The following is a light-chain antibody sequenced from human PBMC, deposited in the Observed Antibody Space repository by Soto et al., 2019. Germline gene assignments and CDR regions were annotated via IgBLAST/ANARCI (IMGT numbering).Light chain of an antibody. CDR3: QSYDSSLSGSV. CDR1: SSNIGAGYH. Sequence: QSALTQPPSVSGAPGQRVTISCTWSSSNIGAGYHVHWYQQLPGTAPKLLIYGNSNRPSGVPDRFSGSKSGTSASLAITGLQAEDEADYYCQSYDSSLSGSVFGGGTKLTVL. V-gene: IGLV1-40*01. J-gene: IGLJ3*02. CDR2: GNS.